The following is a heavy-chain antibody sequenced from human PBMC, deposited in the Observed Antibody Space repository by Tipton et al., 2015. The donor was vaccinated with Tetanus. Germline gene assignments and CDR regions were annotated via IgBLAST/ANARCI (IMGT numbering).Heavy chain of an antibody. V-gene: IGHV4-31*03. D-gene: IGHD2-8*01. CDR2: IYYTGNT. CDR3: ARRLIQNWFDP. CDR1: GGSIRSGGYY. Sequence: TLSLTCTVSGGSIRSGGYYWTWIRQHPERGLEWLGYIYYTGNTYYNPSLKSRVTISVDTSKDQFSLELTSVTAADTAVYYCARRLIQNWFDPWGQGTLVTVSS. J-gene: IGHJ5*02.